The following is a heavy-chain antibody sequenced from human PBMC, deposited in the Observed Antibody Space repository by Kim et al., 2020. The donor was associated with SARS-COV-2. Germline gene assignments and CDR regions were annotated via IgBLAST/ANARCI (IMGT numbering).Heavy chain of an antibody. CDR1: GFTFSSYA. J-gene: IGHJ6*02. CDR2: ISGSGGST. Sequence: GGSLRLSCAASGFTFSSYAMSWVRQAPGKGLEWVSAISGSGGSTYYADSVKGRFTISRDNSKNTLYLQMNSLRAEDTAVYYCAIYLTVDTAIPYYYYGMDVWGQGTTVTVSS. D-gene: IGHD5-18*01. CDR3: AIYLTVDTAIPYYYYGMDV. V-gene: IGHV3-23*01.